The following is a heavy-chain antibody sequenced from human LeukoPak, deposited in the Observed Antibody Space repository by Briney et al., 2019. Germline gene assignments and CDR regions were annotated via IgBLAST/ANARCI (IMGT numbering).Heavy chain of an antibody. Sequence: GASVKVSCKASGYTFTGYYMHWARQAPGQGLEWMGWINPNSGGTNYPEKFQGRVTMTRDTSISTAYMELSRLTSDDTAVYYCAVASGDFYWYFDLWGRGTLVTVSS. J-gene: IGHJ2*01. D-gene: IGHD1-26*01. CDR3: AVASGDFYWYFDL. V-gene: IGHV1-2*02. CDR1: GYTFTGYY. CDR2: INPNSGGT.